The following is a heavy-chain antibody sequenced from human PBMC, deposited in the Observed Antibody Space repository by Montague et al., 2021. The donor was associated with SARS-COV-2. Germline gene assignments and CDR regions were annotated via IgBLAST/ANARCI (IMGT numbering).Heavy chain of an antibody. CDR2: IHHSESS. CDR1: GGSFSKYS. CDR3: VGRYRFLEWEDYFDS. Sequence: SETLSLTCGVSGGSVYGGSFSKYSWNWIRQSPGKGLEWIGEIHHSESSNYNPSLKSRVTISVDTYSNQFSLKLESVTAADSAIYYCVGRYRFLEWEDYFDSWGQGTLVTVSS. V-gene: IGHV4-34*01. J-gene: IGHJ4*02. D-gene: IGHD3-3*01.